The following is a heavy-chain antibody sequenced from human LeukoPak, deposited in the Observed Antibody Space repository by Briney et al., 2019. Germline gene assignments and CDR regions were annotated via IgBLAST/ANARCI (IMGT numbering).Heavy chain of an antibody. CDR2: ISGSGGST. Sequence: GGSLRLSCAASGFTFSSYAMSWVRQAPGKGLEWVSAISGSGGSTYYADSVKGRFTISRDNSKNTLYLQMNSLRAEDTAVYYCAKGYCSSTSCLPAFDPWGQGTLVTVSS. J-gene: IGHJ5*02. D-gene: IGHD2-2*01. CDR1: GFTFSSYA. V-gene: IGHV3-23*01. CDR3: AKGYCSSTSCLPAFDP.